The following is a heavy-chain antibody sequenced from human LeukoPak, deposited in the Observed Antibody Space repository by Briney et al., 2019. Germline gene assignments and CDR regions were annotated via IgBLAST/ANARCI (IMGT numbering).Heavy chain of an antibody. J-gene: IGHJ6*03. V-gene: IGHV3-23*01. CDR1: GFTFRSFA. CDR2: IIGSGRTT. CDR3: AKKEGDTYFSWYMDV. Sequence: GGSLRLSCAASGFTFRSFAMSWVRQAPGKGLGWVSGIIGSGRTTFYADSVKGRFTTSRDNSKNTLYLQMNSLRAEDTAIYYCAKKEGDTYFSWYMDVWGKGTTVTVSS. D-gene: IGHD2-21*01.